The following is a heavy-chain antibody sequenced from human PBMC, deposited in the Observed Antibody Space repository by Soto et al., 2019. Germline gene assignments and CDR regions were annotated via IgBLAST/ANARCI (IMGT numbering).Heavy chain of an antibody. CDR1: GFTFSSYA. CDR2: ISYDGSNK. CDR3: ARPLWRDDYNWGYFDL. D-gene: IGHD4-4*01. J-gene: IGHJ2*01. Sequence: QVQLVESGGGVVQPGRSLRLSCAASGFTFSSYAMHWVRQAPGKGLEWVAVISYDGSNKYYADSVKGRFTISRDNSKNTLYLQMNSLRLEDTAVYYCARPLWRDDYNWGYFDLCCRGNLVTVSS. V-gene: IGHV3-30-3*01.